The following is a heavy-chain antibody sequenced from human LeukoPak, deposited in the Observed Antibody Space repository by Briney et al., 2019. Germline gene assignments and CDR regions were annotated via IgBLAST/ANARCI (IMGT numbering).Heavy chain of an antibody. J-gene: IGHJ5*02. V-gene: IGHV4-39*01. Sequence: ASETLSLTCTVSGGSIISRSYYWGWIRQPPGKGLEWIATIYYTGSTYYNPSLKSRVTISVDTSKNQFSLKLSSVTAADTAVYYCASHLWDCSGGSCYSSVNWFDPWGQGTLVTVSS. CDR2: IYYTGST. CDR3: ASHLWDCSGGSCYSSVNWFDP. CDR1: GGSIISRSYY. D-gene: IGHD2-15*01.